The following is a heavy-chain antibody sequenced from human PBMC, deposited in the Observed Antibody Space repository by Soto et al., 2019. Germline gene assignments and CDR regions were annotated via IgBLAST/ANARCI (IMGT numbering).Heavy chain of an antibody. J-gene: IGHJ6*02. V-gene: IGHV4-4*07. D-gene: IGHD3-3*02. CDR2: VFSSGST. Sequence: EQLQESGPGLVKPSETLSLTCSVPGGAISSYYWSWVRQPAGKGLEWIGRVFSSGSTNYNASLKSRVSMSIDTSKNEVSLTLRSVTAADTAVYYCARVAFSYFGMDVWGPGTTVTVSS. CDR3: ARVAFSYFGMDV. CDR1: GGAISSYY.